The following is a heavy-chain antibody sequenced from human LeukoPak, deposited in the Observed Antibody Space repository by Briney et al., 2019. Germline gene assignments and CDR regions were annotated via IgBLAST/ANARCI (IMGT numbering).Heavy chain of an antibody. V-gene: IGHV4-38-2*01. J-gene: IGHJ4*02. CDR1: GYSISSGYY. Sequence: SETLSLTCGVSGYSISSGYYWAWIRQPPGKGLKWIGTIYHIGSTYYTPSLGSRVTISVDTSKNEFSLNLKSVTAADTAVYYCARAGWIITSGIDYWGQGALVTVSS. CDR3: ARAGWIITSGIDY. CDR2: IYHIGST. D-gene: IGHD3-10*01.